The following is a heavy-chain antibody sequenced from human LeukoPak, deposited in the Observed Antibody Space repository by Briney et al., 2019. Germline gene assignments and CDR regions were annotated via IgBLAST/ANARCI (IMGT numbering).Heavy chain of an antibody. V-gene: IGHV3-74*01. J-gene: IGHJ3*02. D-gene: IGHD1-1*01. CDR2: INTDGSST. CDR3: ARDGQRGGAFDI. CDR1: GFTFSSYW. Sequence: PGGSLRLSCAASGFTFSSYWMHWVRRAPGKGLVWVSRINTDGSSTSYADSVKGRFTISRDNAKNTLYLQMNSLRAEDTAVYYCARDGQRGGAFDIWGQGTLVTVSS.